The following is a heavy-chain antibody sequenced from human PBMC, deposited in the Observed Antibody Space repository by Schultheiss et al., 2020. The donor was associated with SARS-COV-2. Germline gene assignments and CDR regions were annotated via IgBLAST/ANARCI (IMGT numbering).Heavy chain of an antibody. J-gene: IGHJ6*02. CDR1: GYSFTSYW. CDR3: ARQRITMIVFGVYYYYGMDV. D-gene: IGHD3-22*01. V-gene: IGHV5-51*01. Sequence: GESLKISCKGSGYSFTSYWIGWVRQMPGKGLEWMGIIYPGDSDTRYSPSFQGQVTISADKSISTAYLQWSSLKASDTAMYYCARQRITMIVFGVYYYYGMDVWGQGTTVTVSS. CDR2: IYPGDSDT.